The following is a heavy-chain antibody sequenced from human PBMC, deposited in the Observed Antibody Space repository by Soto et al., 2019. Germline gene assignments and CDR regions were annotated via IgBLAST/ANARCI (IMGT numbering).Heavy chain of an antibody. Sequence: QVQLVQSGAEVKKPGSSVKVSCKASGGTFSNYTISWVRQAPGEGLEWMGRIIPILGIANYAQKFQGRVRITADKSTSTAYMELSSLRSEDTAVYYCARALLVGDFDYWGQGTLVTVSS. D-gene: IGHD1-26*01. J-gene: IGHJ4*02. CDR2: IIPILGIA. CDR3: ARALLVGDFDY. V-gene: IGHV1-69*02. CDR1: GGTFSNYT.